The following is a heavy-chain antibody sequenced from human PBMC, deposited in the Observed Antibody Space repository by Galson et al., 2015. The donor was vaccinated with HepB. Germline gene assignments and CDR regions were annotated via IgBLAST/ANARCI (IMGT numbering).Heavy chain of an antibody. V-gene: IGHV1-8*01. Sequence: SVKVSCKASGYTFTSYDINWVRQATGQGLEWMGWMNPNSGNTGYAQKFQGRVTMTRNTSISTAYMELSSLRSEDTAVYYCARGPRDIVVVVAATPDEYYYGMDVWGQGTTVTVSS. J-gene: IGHJ6*02. CDR2: MNPNSGNT. D-gene: IGHD2-15*01. CDR1: GYTFTSYD. CDR3: ARGPRDIVVVVAATPDEYYYGMDV.